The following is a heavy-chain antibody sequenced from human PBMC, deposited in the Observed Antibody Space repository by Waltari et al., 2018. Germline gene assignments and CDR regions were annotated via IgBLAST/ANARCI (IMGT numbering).Heavy chain of an antibody. J-gene: IGHJ4*02. V-gene: IGHV1-2*02. CDR1: GYTFTGYY. D-gene: IGHD3-22*01. CDR3: ARVAYYYDSSGYFRPFDY. Sequence: QVQLVQSGAEVKKPGASVKVSCKASGYTFTGYYMHWVRQAPGQGLEWMGWINPNSGGTNYAQKFQGRVTMTRDTSISTAYMELSRLRSDDTAVYYCARVAYYYDSSGYFRPFDYWGQGTLVTVSS. CDR2: INPNSGGT.